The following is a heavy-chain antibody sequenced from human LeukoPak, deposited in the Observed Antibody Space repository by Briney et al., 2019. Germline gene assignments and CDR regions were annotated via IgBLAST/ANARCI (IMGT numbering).Heavy chain of an antibody. CDR3: ARSPAPGSVDY. J-gene: IGHJ4*02. CDR1: GLTFSTYW. D-gene: IGHD6-13*01. Sequence: PGGSLRLSCAASGLTFSTYWMSWVRQPPGKGLDWVANINKDGSAKYLVDSVKGRFTISRDNAKNSLYLQMSSLRVEDTAVYYCARSPAPGSVDYWGQGTLVTVSS. V-gene: IGHV3-7*01. CDR2: INKDGSAK.